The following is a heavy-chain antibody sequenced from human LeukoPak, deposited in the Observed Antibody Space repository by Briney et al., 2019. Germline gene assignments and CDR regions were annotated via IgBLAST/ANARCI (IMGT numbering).Heavy chain of an antibody. CDR1: GGSFSGYY. D-gene: IGHD1-26*01. V-gene: IGHV4-34*01. Sequence: KPSXTLSLTCAVYGGSFSGYYWSWIRQPPGKGLEWIGEINHSGSTNYNPSLKSRVTISVDTSKNQFSLKLSSVTAADTAVYYCARQGFREYSGSYYEEALDYWGQGTLVTVSS. CDR3: ARQGFREYSGSYYEEALDY. CDR2: INHSGST. J-gene: IGHJ4*02.